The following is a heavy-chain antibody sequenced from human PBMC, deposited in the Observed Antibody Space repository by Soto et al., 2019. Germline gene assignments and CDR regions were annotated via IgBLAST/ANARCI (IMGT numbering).Heavy chain of an antibody. Sequence: QVQLVQSGAEVKTPGASVKVSCKASCYTFTSYGISWVRQAPGQGLEWMGWISAYNGNTNYAQKLQGRVTMTTDTSTSTAYMELRSLRSDDTAVYYCARDSYDFWSGYYTFDYWGQGTLVTVSS. CDR3: ARDSYDFWSGYYTFDY. D-gene: IGHD3-3*01. V-gene: IGHV1-18*01. J-gene: IGHJ4*02. CDR1: CYTFTSYG. CDR2: ISAYNGNT.